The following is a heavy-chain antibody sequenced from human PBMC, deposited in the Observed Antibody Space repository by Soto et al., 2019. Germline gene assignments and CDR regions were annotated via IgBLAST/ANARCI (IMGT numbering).Heavy chain of an antibody. CDR1: AGSFSGHY. D-gene: IGHD6-19*01. V-gene: IGHV4-34*01. Sequence: SETLSLTCVVYAGSFSGHYWSWIRQPPGKGLEWIGEINHSGSTNCNPSLKSRVTISVDTSKNQLSLELSSVTAADTAVYYCARLRRVDISGWCFDYWGQGALVTVSS. CDR3: ARLRRVDISGWCFDY. J-gene: IGHJ4*02. CDR2: INHSGST.